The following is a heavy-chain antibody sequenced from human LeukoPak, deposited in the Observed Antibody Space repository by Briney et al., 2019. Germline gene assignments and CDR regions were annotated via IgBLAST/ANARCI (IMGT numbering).Heavy chain of an antibody. CDR2: ISSSGSTI. CDR1: GFTFSDYY. D-gene: IGHD3-10*01. Sequence: GGSLRLSCAASGFTFSDYYMSWIRQAPGKGLEWVSYISSSGSTIYYADSVKGRFTISREKAKNSLYLQMNSLRAEDTAVYYCARAGTLLWFGEANFDYWGQGTLVTVSS. J-gene: IGHJ4*02. V-gene: IGHV3-11*04. CDR3: ARAGTLLWFGEANFDY.